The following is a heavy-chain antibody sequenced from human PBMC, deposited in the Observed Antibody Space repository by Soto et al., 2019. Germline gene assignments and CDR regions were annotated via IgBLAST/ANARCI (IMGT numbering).Heavy chain of an antibody. CDR1: GGSISSSSYY. D-gene: IGHD3-22*01. Sequence: QLQLQESGPGLVKPSETLSLTCTVSGGSISSSSYYWGWIRQPPGKGLEWIGSIYYSGSTYYNPSLKSRVTISVDTSKNQFSLKLSSVTAADTAVYYCARHVITYYYDSSPTGDDYWGQGTLVTVSS. CDR2: IYYSGST. V-gene: IGHV4-39*01. CDR3: ARHVITYYYDSSPTGDDY. J-gene: IGHJ4*02.